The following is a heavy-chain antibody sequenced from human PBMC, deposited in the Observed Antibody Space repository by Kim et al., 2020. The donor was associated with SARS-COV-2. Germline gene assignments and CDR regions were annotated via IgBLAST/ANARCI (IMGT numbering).Heavy chain of an antibody. CDR1: GFTLRSYW. CDR3: ARGMFKTGFDV. V-gene: IGHV3-74*01. J-gene: IGHJ6*02. Sequence: GGSLRLSCAASGFTLRSYWTNWVRQAPGKGLVWVSRIGGDGISTHYADSVKGRFTVSRDNADNTVYLQMNSLRADDTAVYYCARGMFKTGFDVWGQGTTVTVSS. CDR2: IGGDGIST. D-gene: IGHD3-10*02.